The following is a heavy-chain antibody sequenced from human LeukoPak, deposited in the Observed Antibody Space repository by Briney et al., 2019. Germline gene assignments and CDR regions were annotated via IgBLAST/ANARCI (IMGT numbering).Heavy chain of an antibody. CDR2: INPNSGGT. J-gene: IGHJ4*02. Sequence: ASVKVSCKASGYTFTGYYMHWVRQAPGQGLEWMGWINPNSGGTNYAQKFQGRVTMTRDTSISTAYMELSRLRSDDTAVYYCARTHADTAMVAFDYWGQGTLVTVSS. V-gene: IGHV1-2*02. CDR1: GYTFTGYY. CDR3: ARTHADTAMVAFDY. D-gene: IGHD5-18*01.